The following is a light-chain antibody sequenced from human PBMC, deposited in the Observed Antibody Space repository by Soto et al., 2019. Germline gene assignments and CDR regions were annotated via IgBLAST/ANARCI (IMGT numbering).Light chain of an antibody. CDR1: QEISNH. Sequence: DIQMTQSPSSLSASVGDRVTITCRASQEISNHLAWFQQKPGKPPKSLIYDASSLQSGVPSKFSGSGSGTDFTLTSSSLHPEDFATYYCQQYHNYPVTFGGGTKVEIK. CDR3: QQYHNYPVT. V-gene: IGKV1-16*02. CDR2: DAS. J-gene: IGKJ4*01.